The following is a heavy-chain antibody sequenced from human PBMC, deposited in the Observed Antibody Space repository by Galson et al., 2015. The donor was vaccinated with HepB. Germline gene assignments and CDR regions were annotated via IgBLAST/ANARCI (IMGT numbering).Heavy chain of an antibody. CDR3: ARDLSIVATIGRNWFDP. V-gene: IGHV3-48*01. D-gene: IGHD5-12*01. CDR2: ISSSSSTI. J-gene: IGHJ5*02. CDR1: GFTFSSYS. Sequence: SLRLSCAASGFTFSSYSMNWVRQAPGKGLEWVSYISSSSSTIYYADSVKGRFTISRDNAKNSLYLQMNSLRAEDTAVYYCARDLSIVATIGRNWFDPWGQGTLVTVSS.